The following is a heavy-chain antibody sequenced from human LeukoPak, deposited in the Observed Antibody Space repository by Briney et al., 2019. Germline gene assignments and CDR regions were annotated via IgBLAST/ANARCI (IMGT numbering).Heavy chain of an antibody. J-gene: IGHJ5*02. CDR1: GGSISSGGYY. V-gene: IGHV4-30-2*01. CDR3: ARGYPIVVVPAAMGAAGFDP. Sequence: SETLSLTCTVSGGSISSGGYYWSWIRQPPGKGLEWIGYIYHSGSTYYNPSLKSRVTISVDRTKNQFSLKLSSVTAADTAVYYCARGYPIVVVPAAMGAAGFDPWGQGTLVTVSS. D-gene: IGHD2-2*01. CDR2: IYHSGST.